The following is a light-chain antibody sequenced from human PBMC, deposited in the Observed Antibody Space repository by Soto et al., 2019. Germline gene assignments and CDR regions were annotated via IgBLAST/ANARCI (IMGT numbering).Light chain of an antibody. V-gene: IGKV1-5*03. Sequence: DIPMTQSPSTLSASVGDRVTITCRASQSISSWLAWYQQKPGKAPKLLIYKASSLESGVPSRFSGSGSGTEFTLTISSLQPDDFANYYCQQYNSYPGTFGQGTKVEIK. CDR1: QSISSW. CDR3: QQYNSYPGT. J-gene: IGKJ1*01. CDR2: KAS.